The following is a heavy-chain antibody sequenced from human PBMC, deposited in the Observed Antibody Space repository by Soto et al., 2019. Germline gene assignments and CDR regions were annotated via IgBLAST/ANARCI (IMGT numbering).Heavy chain of an antibody. CDR2: IWYDGSNK. D-gene: IGHD1-1*01. CDR1: GFTFSSYA. V-gene: IGHV3-33*08. Sequence: LRLSCAASGFTFSSYAMHWVCQAPGKGLEWVAIIWYDGSNKYYADSVKGRFTISRDNSENTVYLQMNRLRAEDTAAYYCAAGEQLRSRGKGTLV. J-gene: IGHJ4*02. CDR3: AAGEQLRS.